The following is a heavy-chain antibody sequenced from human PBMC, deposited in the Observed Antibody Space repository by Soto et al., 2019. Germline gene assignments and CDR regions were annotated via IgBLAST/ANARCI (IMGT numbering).Heavy chain of an antibody. CDR3: AKDIKEQWLVSYFDY. V-gene: IGHV3-23*01. Sequence: GGSLRLSCAASGFTFSSYAMSWVRQAPGKGLEWVSAISGSGGSTYYADSVKGRFTISRDNSKNTLYLQMNSLRAEDTAVYYCAKDIKEQWLVSYFDYWSQGTLVTVSS. CDR1: GFTFSSYA. J-gene: IGHJ4*02. D-gene: IGHD6-19*01. CDR2: ISGSGGST.